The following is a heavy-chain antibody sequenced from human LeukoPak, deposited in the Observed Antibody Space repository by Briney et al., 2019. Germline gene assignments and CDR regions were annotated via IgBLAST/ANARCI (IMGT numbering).Heavy chain of an antibody. V-gene: IGHV4-34*01. CDR3: ARGPHYYYGMDV. CDR2: INHSGSX. Sequence: SETLSLTCAVYGGSFSGYYWSWIRQPPGKGLEWIGEINHSGSXXYNPXXXSRVTISVDTSKNQFSLKLSSVTAADTAVYYCARGPHYYYGMDVWGQGTTVTVSS. CDR1: GGSFSGYY. J-gene: IGHJ6*02.